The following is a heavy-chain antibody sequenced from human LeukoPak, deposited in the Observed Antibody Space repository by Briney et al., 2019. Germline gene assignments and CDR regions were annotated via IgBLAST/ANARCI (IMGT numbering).Heavy chain of an antibody. CDR2: ISGSGGST. D-gene: IGHD3-10*01. CDR1: GFTFSSYG. J-gene: IGHJ3*02. CDR3: AAGGSGSYWGAFDI. V-gene: IGHV3-23*01. Sequence: GGTLRLSCAASGFTFSSYGMSWIRQAPGKGLEWVSAISGSGGSTYYADSVKGRFTISRDNSKNTLYLQMNSLRAEDTAVYYCAAGGSGSYWGAFDIWGQGTMVTVSS.